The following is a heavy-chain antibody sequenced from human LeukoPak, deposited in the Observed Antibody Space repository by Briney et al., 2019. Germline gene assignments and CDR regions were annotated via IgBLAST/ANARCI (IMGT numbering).Heavy chain of an antibody. J-gene: IGHJ4*02. CDR3: ATVFLYYYDSSGYSPFDY. CDR2: FDPEDGET. Sequence: ASVKVSCKVSGYTLTELSMHWVRQAPGKGLEWMGGFDPEDGETIYAQKFQGRVTMTEDTSTDTAYMELSSLRSEDTAVYYCATVFLYYYDSSGYSPFDYWGQGTLVTVSS. CDR1: GYTLTELS. V-gene: IGHV1-24*01. D-gene: IGHD3-22*01.